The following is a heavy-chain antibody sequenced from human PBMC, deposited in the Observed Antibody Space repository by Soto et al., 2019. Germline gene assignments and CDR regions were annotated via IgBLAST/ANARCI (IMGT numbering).Heavy chain of an antibody. Sequence: QVQLVQSGAEVKKPGASVKVSCKASGYTFTSYAMHWVRQAPGQRLEWMGWINAGNGNTKYSQKFQGRVTITRDTXXXXAXXXXXXXXXXXXXXXXXXXXXXXXXXXXGQGTLVTVSS. J-gene: IGHJ4*02. CDR2: INAGNGNT. CDR3: XXXXXXXXXX. CDR1: GYTFTSYA. V-gene: IGHV1-3*01.